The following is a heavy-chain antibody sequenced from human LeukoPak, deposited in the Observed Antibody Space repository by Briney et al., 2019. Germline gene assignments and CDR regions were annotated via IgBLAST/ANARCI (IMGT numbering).Heavy chain of an antibody. V-gene: IGHV4-39*07. J-gene: IGHJ4*02. CDR1: GGSISSSSYY. CDR3: ATSASSSQNY. CDR2: IYYSGST. Sequence: SETLSLTCTVSGGSISSSSYYWGWIRQPPGKGLEWIGSIYYSGSTYYNPSLKSRVTISVDTSKNQFSLKLSSVTAVDTAVYYCATSASSSQNYWGQGTLVTVSS. D-gene: IGHD6-13*01.